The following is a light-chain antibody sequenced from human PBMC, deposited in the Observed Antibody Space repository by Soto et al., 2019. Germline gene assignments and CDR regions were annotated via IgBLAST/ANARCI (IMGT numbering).Light chain of an antibody. V-gene: IGKV3-20*01. Sequence: EIVLTQSPGTLSLSPGERATLSCRASQSVSSSYLAWYQQKPGQAPRLLIYGASSRATGIPDRFSGSGSGTDFTLTISRLEPEVFAVYYCQQYDSSRTFGRGTKVEIK. CDR1: QSVSSSY. CDR3: QQYDSSRT. J-gene: IGKJ1*01. CDR2: GAS.